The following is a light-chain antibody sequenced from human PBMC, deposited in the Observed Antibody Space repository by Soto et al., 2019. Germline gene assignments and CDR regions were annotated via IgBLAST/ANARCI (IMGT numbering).Light chain of an antibody. CDR3: ASYFTTSPLEV. CDR1: SSDIGSHNY. V-gene: IGLV2-14*01. CDR2: EVH. J-gene: IGLJ1*01. Sequence: QSALTQPASVSGSPGESITVSCFGSSSDIGSHNYVSWYRQYPGEAPRLLIFEVHYRPSGVSSRFSGSKSGNTASLTISGRQAADEDDYYCASYFTTSPLEVFGTGTKLTVL.